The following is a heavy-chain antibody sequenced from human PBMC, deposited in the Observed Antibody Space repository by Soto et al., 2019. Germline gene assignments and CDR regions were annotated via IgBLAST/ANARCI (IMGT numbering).Heavy chain of an antibody. D-gene: IGHD6-19*01. CDR2: ISSHNGNT. Sequence: QVQLEQSGGEVRKPGASVKVSCKPSGYSFTDYGITWVRQAPGKGPEWMGWISSHNGNTSHAQKFQAIATTSTETSKNTAYMELRSLRSADTAVYYCTSGPRYTSGWYRAWFDPWGQGTLVTVSS. CDR3: TSGPRYTSGWYRAWFDP. V-gene: IGHV1-18*01. J-gene: IGHJ5*02. CDR1: GYSFTDYG.